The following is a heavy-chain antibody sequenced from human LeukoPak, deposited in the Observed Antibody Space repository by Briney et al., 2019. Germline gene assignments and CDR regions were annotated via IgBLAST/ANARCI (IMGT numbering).Heavy chain of an antibody. V-gene: IGHV1-18*01. J-gene: IGHJ4*02. CDR1: GYTFTTYG. CDR2: ISAYNGNT. Sequence: ASVKVSCKTSGYTFTTYGISWVRQAPGQGLEWMGWISAYNGNTNYAQKLQGRVTMTTDASTSTAYMELRSLRSDDTAVYYCASEVFRIPNWGQGTLVTVSS. D-gene: IGHD2-8*01. CDR3: ASEVFRIPN.